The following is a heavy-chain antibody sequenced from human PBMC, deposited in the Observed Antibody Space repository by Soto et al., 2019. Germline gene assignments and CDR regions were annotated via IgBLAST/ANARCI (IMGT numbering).Heavy chain of an antibody. D-gene: IGHD2-21*02. CDR1: GGSISSGDYY. J-gene: IGHJ5*02. CDR3: ARAMVVTQNWFDP. Sequence: QVQLQESGPGLVKPSQTLSLTCTVSGGSISSGDYYWSWIRQPPGKGLEWIGYIYYSGSTYYNPSLKSRVTMSVDTSKHQFSLKLSSVTAADTAVYYCARAMVVTQNWFDPWGQGTLVTVSS. V-gene: IGHV4-30-4*01. CDR2: IYYSGST.